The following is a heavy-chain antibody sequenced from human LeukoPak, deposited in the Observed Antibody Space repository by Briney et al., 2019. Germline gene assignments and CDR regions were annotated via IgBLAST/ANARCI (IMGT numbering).Heavy chain of an antibody. CDR2: IYYSGST. J-gene: IGHJ4*02. D-gene: IGHD2-8*02. V-gene: IGHV4-59*01. CDR3: ARAVAYGIDTGYSDY. CDR1: DGSINSFY. Sequence: SETLSLTCTVSDGSINSFYWSWIRQPPGKGLEWIGYIYYSGSTKYNPSLKSRVTISVDTSKNQFSLNLNSVTAPDTAVYYCARAVAYGIDTGYSDYWGQGTLVTVSS.